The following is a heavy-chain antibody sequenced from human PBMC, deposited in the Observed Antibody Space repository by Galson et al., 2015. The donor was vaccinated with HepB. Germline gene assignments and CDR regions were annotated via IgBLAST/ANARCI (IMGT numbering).Heavy chain of an antibody. Sequence: SETLSLTCTVSGGSISSYYWSWIRQPPGKGLEWIGYIYYSGSTNCNPSLKSRVTISVDTSKNQFSLKLSSVTAADTAVYYCARGLEPLYSSSSDWYFELWGRGTLVTVSS. CDR3: ARGLEPLYSSSSDWYFEL. D-gene: IGHD6-6*01. CDR2: IYYSGST. J-gene: IGHJ2*01. V-gene: IGHV4-59*01. CDR1: GGSISSYY.